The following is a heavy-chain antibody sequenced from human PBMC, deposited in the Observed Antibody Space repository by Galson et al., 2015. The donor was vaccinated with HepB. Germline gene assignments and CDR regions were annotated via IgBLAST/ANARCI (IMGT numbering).Heavy chain of an antibody. D-gene: IGHD4-11*01. Sequence: SLRLSCAASGFIISNYAMHWVRQAPGKGLEYVSAISSNGGKTYYADSVKGRFTISRDNSKNTLYLQMSSLRVEDTAMYYCVTHSVTTADWGRGTLVTVSS. V-gene: IGHV3-64D*06. CDR2: ISSNGGKT. CDR3: VTHSVTTAD. CDR1: GFIISNYA. J-gene: IGHJ4*02.